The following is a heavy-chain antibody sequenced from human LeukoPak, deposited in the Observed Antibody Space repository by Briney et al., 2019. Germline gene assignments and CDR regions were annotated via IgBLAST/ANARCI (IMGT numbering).Heavy chain of an antibody. CDR1: GYTLTSYA. D-gene: IGHD6-19*01. V-gene: IGHV1-18*01. CDR3: ARDPSNSSGWRAHFDY. Sequence: ASVKVSCKASGYTLTSYAISWMRQAPGQGLEWMGWISAYNGDTNYAQKFQGRVTMTTDTSTSTAYMEVRSLRSDDTAMYYCARDPSNSSGWRAHFDYWGQGTLVTVSS. J-gene: IGHJ4*02. CDR2: ISAYNGDT.